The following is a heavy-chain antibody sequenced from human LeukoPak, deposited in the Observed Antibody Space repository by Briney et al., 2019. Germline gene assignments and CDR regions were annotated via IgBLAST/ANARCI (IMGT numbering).Heavy chain of an antibody. J-gene: IGHJ4*02. CDR3: ARVIRSSGWYVDY. CDR1: GFTFSSYW. CDR2: IKQDGNEK. Sequence: PGGSLRLSCAASGFTFSSYWMSWVRQAPGKGLEWVANIKQDGNEKYYVDSVKGRFTIPRDNAKNSLYLQMNSLRAEGTAVYYCARVIRSSGWYVDYWGQGTLVTVSS. D-gene: IGHD6-19*01. V-gene: IGHV3-7*01.